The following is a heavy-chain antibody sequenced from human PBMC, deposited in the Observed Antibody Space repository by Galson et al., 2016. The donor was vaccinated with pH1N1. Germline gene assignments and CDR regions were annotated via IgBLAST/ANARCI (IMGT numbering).Heavy chain of an antibody. CDR3: ARVDFGGKLGD. Sequence: TLSLTCTVYGGSFSDYYWSWIRQPPGKGLEWIGEVNPSGSTIYNPSLNSRVILSADTSRNQFSLKLTSVTAADTAVYFCARVDFGGKLGDWGQGTQVTVSS. D-gene: IGHD3-10*01. CDR1: GGSFSDYY. J-gene: IGHJ4*02. V-gene: IGHV4-34*01. CDR2: VNPSGST.